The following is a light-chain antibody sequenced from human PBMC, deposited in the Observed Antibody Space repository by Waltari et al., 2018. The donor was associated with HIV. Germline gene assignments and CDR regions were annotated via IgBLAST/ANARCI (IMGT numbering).Light chain of an antibody. CDR3: AAWDDSLSGRV. CDR1: NSTTGTTD. V-gene: IGLV1-47*01. Sequence: QSVLTQPPSASGTPGPRATISCSGSNSTTGTTDAYWYQQLPGPAPKLLIYWDNQRPSGVPGRFSGSKSGTSASLAISGLRSEDEADYYCAAWDDSLSGRVFGGGTNLTVL. J-gene: IGLJ3*02. CDR2: WDN.